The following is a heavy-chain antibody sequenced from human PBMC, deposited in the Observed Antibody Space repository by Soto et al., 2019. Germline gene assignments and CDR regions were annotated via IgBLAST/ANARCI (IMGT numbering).Heavy chain of an antibody. V-gene: IGHV4-39*01. J-gene: IGHJ4*02. D-gene: IGHD2-15*01. CDR3: ARQEGGSGGSCSLDY. CDR1: GGSISSSSYY. CDR2: IYYSGST. Sequence: SETLSLTCTVSGGSISSSSYYWGWIRQPPGKGLEWIGSIYYSGSTYYNPSLKSRVTISVDTSKNQFSLKLSSVTAADTAVYYCARQEGGSGGSCSLDYWGQGTLVTVSS.